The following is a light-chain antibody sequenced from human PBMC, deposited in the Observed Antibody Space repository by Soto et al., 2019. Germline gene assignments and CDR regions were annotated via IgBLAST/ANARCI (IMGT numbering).Light chain of an antibody. J-gene: IGLJ1*01. CDR3: SSYTTSRTYV. V-gene: IGLV2-18*02. CDR1: SSDVGSYDS. CDR2: EVS. Sequence: QSALTQPPSVSGSPGXSVTISCTGTSSDVGSYDSVSWYQQPPGTVPKLMIYEVSNRPSGVPDRFSGSKSGNTASLTISGLQAEDEADYYCSSYTTSRTYVFGTGTKLTVL.